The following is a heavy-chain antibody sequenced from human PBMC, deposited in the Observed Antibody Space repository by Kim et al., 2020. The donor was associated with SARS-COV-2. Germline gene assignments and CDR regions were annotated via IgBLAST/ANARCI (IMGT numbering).Heavy chain of an antibody. V-gene: IGHV3-30-3*01. J-gene: IGHJ4*02. CDR1: GFTFSGNA. CDR2: ISYDGGNE. CDR3: ARDLDAFGDYRFDY. Sequence: GGSLRLSCAASGFTFSGNAMHWVRQSPGKGLEWVAVISYDGGNEHYADSVKGRFTISRDNPKNTLYLQMNSLSAEDTALYYCARDLDAFGDYRFDYWGQGTLVTVSS. D-gene: IGHD4-17*01.